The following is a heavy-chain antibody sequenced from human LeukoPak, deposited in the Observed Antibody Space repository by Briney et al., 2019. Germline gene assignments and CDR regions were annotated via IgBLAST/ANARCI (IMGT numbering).Heavy chain of an antibody. CDR2: IYPGDSDT. J-gene: IGHJ3*02. CDR1: GYTFTTYW. D-gene: IGHD6-13*01. V-gene: IGHV5-51*01. Sequence: GESLKISCKGFGYTFTTYWIGWVRQMPGKGLEWMGIIYPGDSDTRYSPSFQGQVTISADKSISTAYLQWSSLKASDTAMYYCARKGSSWSYAFDIWGQGTMVTVSS. CDR3: ARKGSSWSYAFDI.